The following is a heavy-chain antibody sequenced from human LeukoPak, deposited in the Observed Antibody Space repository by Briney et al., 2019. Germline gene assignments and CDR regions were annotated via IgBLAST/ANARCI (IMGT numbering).Heavy chain of an antibody. Sequence: QTGGSLRLSCAASGFTVSSNYMSWVRQAPGKGLEWVSGISGRGGYTYYADSVKGRFTVSRDNSNNTLYLHLNSLRAEDTAIYYCANGLLRGDCWGQGALVIVSS. J-gene: IGHJ4*02. V-gene: IGHV3-23*01. CDR1: GFTVSSNY. CDR2: ISGRGGYT. CDR3: ANGLLRGDC. D-gene: IGHD4-17*01.